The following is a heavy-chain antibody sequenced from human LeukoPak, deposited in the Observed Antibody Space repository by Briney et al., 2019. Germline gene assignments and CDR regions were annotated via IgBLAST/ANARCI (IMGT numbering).Heavy chain of an antibody. CDR1: GFTFSSYA. Sequence: PGRCLRLSCAASGFTFSSYAMHWVSQAPGKGLEWGAFMQYDGSNKYYADSVKGRFTISRDNSKNTLYLQMNSFRAEDTAVYYCAKDDYYGQLDIWGQGTMVTVSS. CDR3: AKDDYYGQLDI. D-gene: IGHD3-10*01. V-gene: IGHV3-30*02. J-gene: IGHJ3*02. CDR2: MQYDGSNK.